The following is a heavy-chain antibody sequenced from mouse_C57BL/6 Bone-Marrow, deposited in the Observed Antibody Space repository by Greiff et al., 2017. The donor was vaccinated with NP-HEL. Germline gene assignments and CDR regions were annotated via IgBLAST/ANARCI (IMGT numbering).Heavy chain of an antibody. CDR2: ISDGGSYT. D-gene: IGHD1-1*01. CDR1: GFTFSSYA. J-gene: IGHJ3*02. V-gene: IGHV5-4*03. CDR3: ARGITTVVADGY. Sequence: EVKLMESGGGLVKPGGSLKLSCAASGFTFSSYAMSWVRQTPEKRLEWVATISDGGSYTYYPDNVKGRFTISRDNAKNTLYLQMSHLKSEDTAMYYCARGITTVVADGYWGQGTLVTGSA.